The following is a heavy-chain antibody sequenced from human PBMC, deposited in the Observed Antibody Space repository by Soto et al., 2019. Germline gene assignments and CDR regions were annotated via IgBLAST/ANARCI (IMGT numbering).Heavy chain of an antibody. CDR1: GGSISSSSYY. CDR3: ARAPKVSGSAQTRPDF. Sequence: PSETLSLTCTVSGGSISSSSYYWGWIRQPPGKGLEWIGSIYYSGTTNYSPSLKSRVSISVDTSKNQFSLNLTSLTAADTAVYYCARAPKVSGSAQTRPDFWGQGSLVTVSS. V-gene: IGHV4-39*07. J-gene: IGHJ4*02. CDR2: IYYSGTT. D-gene: IGHD6-6*01.